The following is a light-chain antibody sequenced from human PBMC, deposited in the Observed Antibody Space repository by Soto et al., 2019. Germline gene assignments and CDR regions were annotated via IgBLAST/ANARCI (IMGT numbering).Light chain of an antibody. Sequence: QSALTQPASVSGSPGQSITISCTGTSSDFGGYNFVSWYQQHPGKAPRLIIYEVSSRPSGVSYRFSGSKSGNTASLTISGLQAEDEAEYYCSSYTLRNTIVLFGGGTKLTVL. CDR2: EVS. CDR3: SSYTLRNTIVL. CDR1: SSDFGGYNF. J-gene: IGLJ3*02. V-gene: IGLV2-14*01.